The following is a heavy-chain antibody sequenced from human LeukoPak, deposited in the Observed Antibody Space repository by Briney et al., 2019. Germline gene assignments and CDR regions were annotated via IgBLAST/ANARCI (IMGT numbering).Heavy chain of an antibody. V-gene: IGHV3-21*01. CDR2: FSGYSGAST. D-gene: IGHD5-12*01. CDR1: GFTISSYN. CDR3: ARGTYSGFDSSFDY. Sequence: GGSLRLPCTASGFTISSYNMNWVRQAPGKGLEWVSSFSGYSGASTYYADSVRGRFTISRDNAKNSLYLQINSLRAEDTAIYYCARGTYSGFDSSFDYWGQGTLVTVSS. J-gene: IGHJ4*02.